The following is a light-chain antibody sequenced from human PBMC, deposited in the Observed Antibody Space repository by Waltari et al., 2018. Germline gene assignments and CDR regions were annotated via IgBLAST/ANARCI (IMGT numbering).Light chain of an antibody. Sequence: QSVLTQPPSASGTPGQRFTIPCSGNSPNIGNNIVTWYQQLPGTAPKLLIYTTTPRPSGVPDRFSGSKSGTSASLAISGLQSEDEADYYCATWDDSLNGPVFGGGTKLTVL. CDR3: ATWDDSLNGPV. CDR2: TTT. J-gene: IGLJ2*01. CDR1: SPNIGNNI. V-gene: IGLV1-44*01.